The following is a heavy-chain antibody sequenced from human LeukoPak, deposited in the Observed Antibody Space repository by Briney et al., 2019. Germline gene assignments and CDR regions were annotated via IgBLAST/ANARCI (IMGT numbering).Heavy chain of an antibody. V-gene: IGHV3-30*03. J-gene: IGHJ4*02. CDR2: ISSDGRNE. CDR1: GFTFSSYG. Sequence: PGGSLRLSCAASGFTFSSYGMHWVRQAPGKGLEWVAVISSDGRNEYYADSVKGRFTISRDNAKNSLYLQMSSLRAEDTAVYYCARDPVGATTPDCWGQGALVTVSS. D-gene: IGHD1-26*01. CDR3: ARDPVGATTPDC.